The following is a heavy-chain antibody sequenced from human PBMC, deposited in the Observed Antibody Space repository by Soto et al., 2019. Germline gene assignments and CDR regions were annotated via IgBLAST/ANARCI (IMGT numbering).Heavy chain of an antibody. J-gene: IGHJ5*02. D-gene: IGHD2-21*01. Sequence: EVQLVESGGGLVKPGGSLRLSCAASGFTFNTYDMYWVRQAPGKGLEWVSSITTSSAYIYYADSLKGRITISRDNAKNALFLQMNSLRAEDTAVYYFVRSGTARLLRHSWFDTWGQGTLINVSS. CDR2: ITTSSAYI. V-gene: IGHV3-21*01. CDR3: VRSGTARLLRHSWFDT. CDR1: GFTFNTYD.